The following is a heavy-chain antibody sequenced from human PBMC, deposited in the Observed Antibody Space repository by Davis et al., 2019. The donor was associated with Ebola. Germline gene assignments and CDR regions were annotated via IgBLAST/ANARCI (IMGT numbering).Heavy chain of an antibody. CDR3: AKDPGNYGWFDP. CDR1: GFTFSNYA. D-gene: IGHD3-10*01. Sequence: GESLKISCAASGFTFSNYAMGWVRQAPGKGLEWVSTISGSGGSTYYVDSVKGRVTISRDNSKNTLYLRMNRLRADDTAVYYCAKDPGNYGWFDPWGQGTLVTVSS. V-gene: IGHV3-23*01. J-gene: IGHJ5*02. CDR2: ISGSGGST.